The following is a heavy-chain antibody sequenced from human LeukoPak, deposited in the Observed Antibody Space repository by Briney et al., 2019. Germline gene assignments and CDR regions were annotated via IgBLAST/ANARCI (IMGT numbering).Heavy chain of an antibody. Sequence: SVKVSCKASGGTFSSYVISWARQAPGQGLEWMGGIIPIFGTANNAQKFQGRVTITADESTSTAYMELSSLGSEDTAVYYCARDRSFIAAAGTVRFDPWGQGTLVTVSS. D-gene: IGHD6-13*01. V-gene: IGHV1-69*01. CDR1: GGTFSSYV. J-gene: IGHJ5*02. CDR2: IIPIFGTA. CDR3: ARDRSFIAAAGTVRFDP.